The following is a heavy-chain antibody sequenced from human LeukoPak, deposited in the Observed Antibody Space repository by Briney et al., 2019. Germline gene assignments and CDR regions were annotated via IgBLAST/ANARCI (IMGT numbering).Heavy chain of an antibody. J-gene: IGHJ6*02. Sequence: GESLKISCKGSGYSFTSYWIGWVRPMPGKGLEWMGIIYPGDSDTRYSPSFQGQVTISADKSISTAYLQWSSLKASDTAMYYCARGGRGVAHYYYYGMDVWGQGTTVTVSS. D-gene: IGHD2-15*01. CDR3: ARGGRGVAHYYYYGMDV. V-gene: IGHV5-51*01. CDR2: IYPGDSDT. CDR1: GYSFTSYW.